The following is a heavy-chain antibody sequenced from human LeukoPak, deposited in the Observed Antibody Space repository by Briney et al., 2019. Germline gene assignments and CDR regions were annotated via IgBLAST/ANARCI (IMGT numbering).Heavy chain of an antibody. D-gene: IGHD3-3*01. CDR2: INPSGGST. J-gene: IGHJ4*02. V-gene: IGHV1-46*01. CDR1: GYTFTSYY. Sequence: ASVNVSCKASGYTFTSYYMHWVRQAPGQGLEWMGIINPSGGSTSYAQKFQGRVTMTRDTSTSTVYMELSSLRSEDTAVYYCAREGKTYYDFWSGYSPRSGYFDYWGQGTLVTVSS. CDR3: AREGKTYYDFWSGYSPRSGYFDY.